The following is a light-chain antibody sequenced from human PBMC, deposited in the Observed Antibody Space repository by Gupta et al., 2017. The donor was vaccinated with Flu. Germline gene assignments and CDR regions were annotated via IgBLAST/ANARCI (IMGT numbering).Light chain of an antibody. V-gene: IGLV2-11*01. J-gene: IGLJ1*01. CDR1: SNDVGGYDR. CDR3: SSHAGRVTWV. Sequence: QSAPTQPRSASGSPGQSVTIPCTGTSNDVGGYDRVSWYKQRPGKAPKLILYDVTERPSGVPDRFSGSKSGNTASLTISGLQADDEADYYCSSHAGRVTWVFGTGTTVTVL. CDR2: DVT.